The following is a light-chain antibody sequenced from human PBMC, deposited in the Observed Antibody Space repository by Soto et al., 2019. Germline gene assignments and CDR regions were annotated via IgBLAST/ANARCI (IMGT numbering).Light chain of an antibody. Sequence: DLQMSQSPSTLSAIVGDRVTITCRATQDINNWLAWYQQKPGKAPRLLIYDVSTLQTGVPSRFSGRGSGTEATLIISSLQPDDVATYYCQQYFHYPVTFGRGTKVDIK. CDR2: DVS. CDR1: QDINNW. V-gene: IGKV1-5*01. J-gene: IGKJ2*01. CDR3: QQYFHYPVT.